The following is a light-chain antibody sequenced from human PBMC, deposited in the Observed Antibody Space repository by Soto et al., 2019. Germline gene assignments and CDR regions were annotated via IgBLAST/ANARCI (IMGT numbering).Light chain of an antibody. J-gene: IGKJ1*01. Sequence: DIVLTQSPATLSLSPGERATLSCRASQSVSSYLAWYQQRPGQAPRLLIYGASTRATGIPARFSGSGSGTEFTLTISSLQSEDFAVYYCQQYNNWPRTLGQGTKVDIK. CDR3: QQYNNWPRT. CDR1: QSVSSY. V-gene: IGKV3-15*01. CDR2: GAS.